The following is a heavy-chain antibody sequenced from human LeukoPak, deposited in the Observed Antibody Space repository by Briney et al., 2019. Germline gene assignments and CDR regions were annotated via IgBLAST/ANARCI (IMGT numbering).Heavy chain of an antibody. V-gene: IGHV3-30*18. CDR3: GKSPSALFLCRGQLDY. D-gene: IGHD2-21*01. CDR1: GLYLRYSS. Sequence: PGGSLRLSYTASGLYLRYSSWYWGRQAPGKGLEWVAVVSFYGINTDYSDSVKGRFTISSNNSKNTLYLQMNSLRADDKAVDYFGKSPSALFLCRGQLDYWGQGTLVTVSS. CDR2: VSFYGINT. J-gene: IGHJ4*02.